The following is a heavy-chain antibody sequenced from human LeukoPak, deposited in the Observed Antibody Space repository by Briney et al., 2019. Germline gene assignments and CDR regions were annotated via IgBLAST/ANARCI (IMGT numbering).Heavy chain of an antibody. V-gene: IGHV3-48*03. CDR2: TSSSGSTI. Sequence: GGSLRLSCVASGFPFGNYAMNWVRQAPGKGLEWISYTSSSGSTIYYADSVRGRFTMSRDKAKKSMYLQMNSLSAEDTAIYYCARGGSPYGMDVWGPGTTVTVSS. CDR1: GFPFGNYA. D-gene: IGHD3-10*01. J-gene: IGHJ6*02. CDR3: ARGGSPYGMDV.